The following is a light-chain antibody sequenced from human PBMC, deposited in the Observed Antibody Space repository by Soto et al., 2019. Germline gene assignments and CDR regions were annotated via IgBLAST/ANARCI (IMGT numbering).Light chain of an antibody. CDR2: AAC. J-gene: IGKJ4*01. CDR3: QQADTFPLT. CDR1: QCISIW. V-gene: IGKV1-12*01. Sequence: DIQMTQSPYYVSASVGDSVTITCRASQCISIWVALYQQKPGKAPNLLIYAACSLQSEVPSRFSGSGSGTEFTLPISSLQPEDFATYYCQQADTFPLTFGGGTKGEIK.